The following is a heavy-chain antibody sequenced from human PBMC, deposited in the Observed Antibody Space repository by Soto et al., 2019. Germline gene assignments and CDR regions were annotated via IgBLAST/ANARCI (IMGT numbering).Heavy chain of an antibody. Sequence: PGESLKISCKGSGYNFAGYWIAWVRQMPGKGLELMGVIYPSDSDTRYRPSFQGQVTISADKSISAAYLQWSSLRASDTAMYYRARGGVSTRTFDYWRQGTPVTVSS. D-gene: IGHD3-3*01. CDR1: GYNFAGYW. CDR3: ARGGVSTRTFDY. V-gene: IGHV5-51*01. J-gene: IGHJ4*02. CDR2: IYPSDSDT.